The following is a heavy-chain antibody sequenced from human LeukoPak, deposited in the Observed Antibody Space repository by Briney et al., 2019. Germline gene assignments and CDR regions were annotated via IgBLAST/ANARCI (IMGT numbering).Heavy chain of an antibody. Sequence: GGSLRLSCAASGFTFSSYGMHWVRQAPGKGLEWVAFIRYDRSNKYYADSAKGRFTISRDNSKNTLYLQMNSLRAEDTAVYYCAKGFSSGYYGSTGYMDVWGKGTTVTISS. CDR2: IRYDRSNK. CDR1: GFTFSSYG. J-gene: IGHJ6*03. V-gene: IGHV3-30*02. CDR3: AKGFSSGYYGSTGYMDV. D-gene: IGHD3-22*01.